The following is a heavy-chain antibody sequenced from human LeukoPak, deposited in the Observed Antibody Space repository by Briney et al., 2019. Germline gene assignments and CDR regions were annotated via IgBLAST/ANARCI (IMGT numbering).Heavy chain of an antibody. D-gene: IGHD3-22*01. Sequence: SETLSLTCTVSGGSINSYYWSWIRQPPGKGLEWIGYIYYSGSTNYNPSLKSRVTISVDTSKNQFSLKLSSVTAADTAVYYCARTDYYDSSGYYNSVWFDPWGQGTLVTVSS. V-gene: IGHV4-59*01. CDR3: ARTDYYDSSGYYNSVWFDP. J-gene: IGHJ5*02. CDR2: IYYSGST. CDR1: GGSINSYY.